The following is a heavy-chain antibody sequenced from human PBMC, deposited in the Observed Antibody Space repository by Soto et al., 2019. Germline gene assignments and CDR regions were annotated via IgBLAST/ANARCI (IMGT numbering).Heavy chain of an antibody. J-gene: IGHJ5*02. Sequence: QVQLQESGPGLVKPSETLSLTCTVSGGSISSYYWSWIRQPPGKGLEWIGYIYYSGSTNYNPSLKSRVTRSVDTSKNQFSLKLSSVTAADTAVYYCARASTVTTRGSRNNWFDPWGQGTLVTVSS. CDR3: ARASTVTTRGSRNNWFDP. CDR1: GGSISSYY. V-gene: IGHV4-59*08. CDR2: IYYSGST. D-gene: IGHD4-17*01.